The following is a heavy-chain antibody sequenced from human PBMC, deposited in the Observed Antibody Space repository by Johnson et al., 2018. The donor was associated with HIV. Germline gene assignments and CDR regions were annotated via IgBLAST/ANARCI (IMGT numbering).Heavy chain of an antibody. CDR1: GFTFEDYG. V-gene: IGHV3-30*02. J-gene: IGHJ3*02. D-gene: IGHD4-17*01. CDR2: IRYDGSNK. Sequence: QVQLVESGGRVVRPGGSLRLSCAASGFTFEDYGMSWVRQAPGKGLEWVAFIRYDGSNKYYADSVKGRFTISRDNSKNTLYLQMNSLRAEDTAMYYCARVGNGDYGWSFDIWGQGTTVTISS. CDR3: ARVGNGDYGWSFDI.